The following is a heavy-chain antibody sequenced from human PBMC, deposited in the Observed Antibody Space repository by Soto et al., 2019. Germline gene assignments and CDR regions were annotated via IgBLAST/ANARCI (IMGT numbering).Heavy chain of an antibody. CDR2: ISSSSSYI. J-gene: IGHJ4*02. V-gene: IGHV3-21*01. CDR1: GFTFSSYS. D-gene: IGHD3-10*01. Sequence: GGSLRLSCAASGFTFSSYSMNWVRQAPGKGLEWVSSISSSSSYIYYADSVKGRFTISRDNAKNSLYLQMNSLRAEDTAVYYCARDSSYYGSGRPVYFDYWGQGTLVTVXS. CDR3: ARDSSYYGSGRPVYFDY.